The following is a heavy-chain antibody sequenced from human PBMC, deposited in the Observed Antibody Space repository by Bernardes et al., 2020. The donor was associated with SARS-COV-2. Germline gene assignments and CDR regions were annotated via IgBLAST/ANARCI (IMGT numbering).Heavy chain of an antibody. Sequence: GGSLRLSCAASGFIFSSYWMHWVRQVPGRGLVWLSRIKSDGSTTNYADPVKGRFTISRDNAKNTLWLQMNSLRDEDTAMYDCARGASSDYRSDYWGPGTLVTVSS. J-gene: IGHJ4*02. CDR2: IKSDGSTT. CDR3: ARGASSDYRSDY. CDR1: GFIFSSYW. D-gene: IGHD6-25*01. V-gene: IGHV3-74*01.